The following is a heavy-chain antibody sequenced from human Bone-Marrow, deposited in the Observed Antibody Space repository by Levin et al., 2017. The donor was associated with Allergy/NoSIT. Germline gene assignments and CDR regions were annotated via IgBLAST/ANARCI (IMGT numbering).Heavy chain of an antibody. CDR1: GGSFSGYY. Sequence: SETLSLTCAVYGGSFSGYYWSWNRQPPGKGLEWIGEINHSGSTNYNPSLKSRVTISVDTSKNQFSLKLSSVTAADTAVYYCARVGPNDFWSGYYTGPPFDYWGQGTLVTVSS. D-gene: IGHD3-3*01. V-gene: IGHV4-34*01. J-gene: IGHJ4*02. CDR2: INHSGST. CDR3: ARVGPNDFWSGYYTGPPFDY.